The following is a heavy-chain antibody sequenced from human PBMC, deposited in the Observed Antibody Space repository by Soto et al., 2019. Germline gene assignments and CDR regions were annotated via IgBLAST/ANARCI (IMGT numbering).Heavy chain of an antibody. V-gene: IGHV3-21*01. Sequence: KPGGSLRLSCAASGFTFSTFAMNWVRQAPGKGLEWVSSISSSGDYIYYASSVKGRFTISRDNAKNSLYLQMNSLRAEDTALYYCARWAIYDDGSDFPNYFDYWGQGILVTVSS. CDR1: GFTFSTFA. D-gene: IGHD3-22*01. J-gene: IGHJ4*02. CDR2: ISSSGDYI. CDR3: ARWAIYDDGSDFPNYFDY.